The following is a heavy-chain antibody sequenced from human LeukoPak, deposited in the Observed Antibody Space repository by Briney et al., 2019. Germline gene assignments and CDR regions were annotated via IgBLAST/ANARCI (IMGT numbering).Heavy chain of an antibody. CDR3: ARDRGNGAVAGTGFDY. CDR1: GFTFGSSG. D-gene: IGHD6-19*01. CDR2: IWYDGNNN. V-gene: IGHV3-33*01. Sequence: GWSFSVDCAASGFTFGSSGMHWVRQAPGKGLETVELIWYDGNNNEYTDSDKGRFTISRDNTKNTLFLQMNSVRVDHTPVYYFARDRGNGAVAGTGFDYWGQGTLVTVFS. J-gene: IGHJ4*02.